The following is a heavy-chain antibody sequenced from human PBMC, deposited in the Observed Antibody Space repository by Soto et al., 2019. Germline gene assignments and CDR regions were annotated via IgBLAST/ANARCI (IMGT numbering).Heavy chain of an antibody. D-gene: IGHD3-10*01. J-gene: IGHJ6*02. CDR3: STDNLELLGFWEPLVSADYNYGMDV. V-gene: IGHV3-15*07. CDR2: IKSKTDGGKT. Sequence: EVQLVESGGGLVKPGGSLRLSCAASGFTFNNAWMNWVRQAPGKGLEWVGRIKSKTDGGKTDYAAPVKGRFTISREDSKNTLYLPMNSLKTEDTTGYWCSTDNLELLGFWEPLVSADYNYGMDVWGQGTTVIVSS. CDR1: GFTFNNAW.